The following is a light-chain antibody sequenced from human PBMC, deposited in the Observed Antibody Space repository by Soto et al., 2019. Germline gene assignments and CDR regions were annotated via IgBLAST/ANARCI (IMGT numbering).Light chain of an antibody. CDR1: SSNIGSNY. CDR3: AAWDDSLSGMV. CDR2: RNS. Sequence: QSALTQPPSASGTPGQRVTISCSGSSSNIGSNYVYWYQQLPGTVPQLLIYRNSERPSGVPDRFSGSKSGTSASLAISGLRSEDEADYYCAAWDDSLSGMVFGGGTKLTVL. V-gene: IGLV1-47*01. J-gene: IGLJ2*01.